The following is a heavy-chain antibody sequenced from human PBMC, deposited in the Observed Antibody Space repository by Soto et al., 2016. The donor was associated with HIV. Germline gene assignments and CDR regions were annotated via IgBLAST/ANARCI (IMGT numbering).Heavy chain of an antibody. CDR1: GFTFSSYA. CDR3: AKDGFRADLYYSDY. V-gene: IGHV3-23*01. Sequence: EVQLLESGGGLVQPGGSLRLSCAASGFTFSSYAMSWVRQAPGKGLEWVSAISSSGGSTQYADSVKGRFTISRDKSKNTLYLQMNSLRAEDTAVYYCAKDGFRADLYYSDYWGQGTLVTVSS. D-gene: IGHD6-19*01. J-gene: IGHJ4*02. CDR2: ISSSGGST.